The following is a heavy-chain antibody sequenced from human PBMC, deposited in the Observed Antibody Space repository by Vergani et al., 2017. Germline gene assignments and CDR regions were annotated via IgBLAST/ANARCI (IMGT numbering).Heavy chain of an antibody. CDR3: AGGSYYYGSGSYLGRFDY. D-gene: IGHD3-10*01. J-gene: IGHJ4*02. Sequence: QVQLVQSGAEVKKPGSSVKVSCKASGGTFSSYAISWVRQAPGQGLEWMGGIIPIFGTANYAQKFQGRVTITADESTSTAYMELSSLRSEDTAVYYCAGGSYYYGSGSYLGRFDYWGQGTLVTVSS. CDR1: GGTFSSYA. CDR2: IIPIFGTA. V-gene: IGHV1-69*01.